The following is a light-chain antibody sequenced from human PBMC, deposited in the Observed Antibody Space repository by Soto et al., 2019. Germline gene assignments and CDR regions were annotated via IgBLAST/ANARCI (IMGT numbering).Light chain of an antibody. CDR2: DAS. J-gene: IGKJ1*01. CDR3: HSET. Sequence: DIKMTQSPSTLSGSVGDRVTITCRASRSISSWLAWYQQKPGKAPKLLIYDASSLESGVPSRFSGSGSGTEFTLTISSLQPDDFATYYCHSETFGQGTKVDNK. V-gene: IGKV1-5*01. CDR1: RSISSW.